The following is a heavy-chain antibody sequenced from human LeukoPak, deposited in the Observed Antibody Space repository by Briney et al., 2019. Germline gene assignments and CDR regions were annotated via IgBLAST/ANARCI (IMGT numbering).Heavy chain of an antibody. CDR3: ARDSGSCMDV. J-gene: IGHJ6*02. CDR2: IYYSGST. D-gene: IGHD1-26*01. Sequence: SETLSLTCTVSGGSISSSSYHWGWIRQPPGKGLEWIGSIYYSGSTYYNPSLKSRVTISVDTSKNQFSLKLSSVTAADTAVYYCARDSGSCMDVWGQGTTVTVSS. CDR1: GGSISSSSYH. V-gene: IGHV4-39*07.